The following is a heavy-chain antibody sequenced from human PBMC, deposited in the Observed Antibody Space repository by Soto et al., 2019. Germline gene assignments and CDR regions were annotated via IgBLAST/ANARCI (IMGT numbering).Heavy chain of an antibody. D-gene: IGHD6-6*01. Sequence: EVQLLESGGGLVQPGGSLRLSCAASGFTFSNSAMSWVRQAPGKGLEWVSAISGSGGSTYCADSVKGRFTISRDNSKNTLYLQMNSLRAEDTAVYYCRHSSSSRPDYAYGMDVWGQGTTVTVSS. CDR2: ISGSGGST. J-gene: IGHJ6*02. CDR3: RHSSSSRPDYAYGMDV. V-gene: IGHV3-23*01. CDR1: GFTFSNSA.